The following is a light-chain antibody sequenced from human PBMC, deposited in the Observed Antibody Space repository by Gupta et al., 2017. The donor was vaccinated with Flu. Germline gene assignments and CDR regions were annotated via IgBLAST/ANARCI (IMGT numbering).Light chain of an antibody. V-gene: IGLV2-14*01. CDR1: SSDVGGFNY. CDR2: EVS. J-gene: IGLJ2*01. CDR3: SSYTSSSTLV. Sequence: QSALPQPASVSGSPGQSITTPCSGTSSDVGGFNYVSWHQQHPGKAPKLMIYEVSNRPSGVSNRFSGSKSGNTASLTISGLQAEDEADYYCSSYTSSSTLVFGGGTKLTVL.